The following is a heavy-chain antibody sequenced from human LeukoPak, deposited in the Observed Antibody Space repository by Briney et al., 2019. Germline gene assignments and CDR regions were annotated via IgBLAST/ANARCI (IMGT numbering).Heavy chain of an antibody. V-gene: IGHV4-4*07. CDR1: GGSISSYY. CDR3: ARGVGSFGDDPRDALDI. Sequence: MASETLSLTCTVSGGSISSYYWSWIRQPAGKGLEWIGRIHTTGSTNYNPSLKSRVTMSVDTAKKQFSLKLTSVPAADTALYFCARGVGSFGDDPRDALDIWGQGTMVTVSP. D-gene: IGHD4-17*01. CDR2: IHTTGST. J-gene: IGHJ3*02.